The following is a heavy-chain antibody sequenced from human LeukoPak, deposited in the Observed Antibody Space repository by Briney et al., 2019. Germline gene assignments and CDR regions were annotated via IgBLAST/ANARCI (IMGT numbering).Heavy chain of an antibody. J-gene: IGHJ4*02. CDR3: ARVGCSSTSCYGPPWH. V-gene: IGHV3-21*01. Sequence: GGSLRLSCAASGFTFSSYSMNWVRQAPGKGLEWVSSISSSSSYIYYADSVKGRFTISRDNAKNSLYLQMNSLRAEDTAVYYCARVGCSSTSCYGPPWHWGQGTLVTVSS. CDR1: GFTFSSYS. D-gene: IGHD2-2*01. CDR2: ISSSSSYI.